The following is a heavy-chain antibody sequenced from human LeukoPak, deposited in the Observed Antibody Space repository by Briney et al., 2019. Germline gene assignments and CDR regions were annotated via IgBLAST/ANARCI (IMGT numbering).Heavy chain of an antibody. V-gene: IGHV1-18*01. D-gene: IGHD3-22*01. J-gene: IGHJ3*02. Sequence: ASVKVTCKGSGYIYTSYGMSWVGQPPGQGLEGMGWINAYNGNTNYEQKLQGRVTMTTDTSTSTAYMELRSLRSDDTAVHYCARDPLYYYDSSGYYGHGAFDIWGQGTMVTVSS. CDR2: INAYNGNT. CDR1: GYIYTSYG. CDR3: ARDPLYYYDSSGYYGHGAFDI.